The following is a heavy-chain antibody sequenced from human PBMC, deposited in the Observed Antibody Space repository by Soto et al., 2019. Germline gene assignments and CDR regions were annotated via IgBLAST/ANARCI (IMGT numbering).Heavy chain of an antibody. Sequence: PGGSLRLSCAASGFTFSTYSINWVRQAPGKGLEWISYISDNSSVIYYADAVKGRFTISRDNAKNSLYLQMNSLRDEDTAVYYCARDRDAYCSKGICSGPYFDYWGQGTIVTVYS. V-gene: IGHV3-48*02. D-gene: IGHD2-8*01. J-gene: IGHJ4*02. CDR3: ARDRDAYCSKGICSGPYFDY. CDR1: GFTFSTYS. CDR2: ISDNSSVI.